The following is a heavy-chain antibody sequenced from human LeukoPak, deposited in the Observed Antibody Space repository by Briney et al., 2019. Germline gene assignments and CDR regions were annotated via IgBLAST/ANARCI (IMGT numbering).Heavy chain of an antibody. J-gene: IGHJ3*02. CDR3: ARNTYYYDSSGYYLYAFDI. V-gene: IGHV1-18*01. D-gene: IGHD3-22*01. CDR1: GYTFTSYG. Sequence: GASVKVSCKASGYTFTSYGISWVRQAPGQGLEWMGWISAYNGNTNYAQKLQGRVTMTTDTSTSTAYMELRSLRSDDTAVYYCARNTYYYDSSGYYLYAFDIWGQGTMVTVSS. CDR2: ISAYNGNT.